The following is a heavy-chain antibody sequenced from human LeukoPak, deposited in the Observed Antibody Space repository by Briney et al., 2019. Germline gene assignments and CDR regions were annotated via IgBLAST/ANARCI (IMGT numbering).Heavy chain of an antibody. CDR3: ARGAVAGIDY. J-gene: IGHJ4*02. CDR2: INHSGST. D-gene: IGHD6-19*01. CDR1: GGSFSGYY. V-gene: IGHV4-34*01. Sequence: SETLTLTCAVYGGSFSGYYWSWIRQPPGKGLEWIGEINHSGSTNYNPSLKSRVTISVDTSKNQFSLKLSSVTAADTAVYYCARGAVAGIDYWGQGTLVTVSS.